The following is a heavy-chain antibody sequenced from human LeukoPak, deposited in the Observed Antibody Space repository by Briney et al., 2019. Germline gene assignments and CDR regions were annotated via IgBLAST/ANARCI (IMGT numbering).Heavy chain of an antibody. D-gene: IGHD1-26*01. Sequence: GGSLRLSCAASGFTFNNYIMNWVRQAPGKGLEWVSSISSSSDYIYYADSVKGRFTISRDNAKNSLYLQMNSLRAEDTAVYYCAIVSGSYFDYWGQGTLVTVSS. CDR1: GFTFNNYI. V-gene: IGHV3-21*01. CDR3: AIVSGSYFDY. J-gene: IGHJ4*02. CDR2: ISSSSDYI.